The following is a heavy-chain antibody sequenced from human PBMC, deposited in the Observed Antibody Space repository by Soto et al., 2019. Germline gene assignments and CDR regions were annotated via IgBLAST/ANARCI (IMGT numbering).Heavy chain of an antibody. Sequence: SETLSLTCAVYGGSFSGYYWSWIRQPPGKGLEWIGEIYHSGSTNYNPSLKSRDTISVDTSKNQISLKMSSVNAADTAVYYRARGPFEDIVVVVAATGGNDAFDIWGQGTMVTVSS. CDR2: IYHSGST. J-gene: IGHJ3*02. V-gene: IGHV4-34*01. CDR3: ARGPFEDIVVVVAATGGNDAFDI. D-gene: IGHD2-15*01. CDR1: GGSFSGYY.